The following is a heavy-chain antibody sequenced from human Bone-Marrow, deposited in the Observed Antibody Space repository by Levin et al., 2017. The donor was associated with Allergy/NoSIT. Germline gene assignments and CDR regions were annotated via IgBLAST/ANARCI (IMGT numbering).Heavy chain of an antibody. J-gene: IGHJ6*02. D-gene: IGHD4-17*01. CDR1: GFTFSSYG. CDR2: ISYDGSNK. CDR3: AKVHYGDYADYYDYGMDV. Sequence: GGSLRLSCAASGFTFSSYGMHWVRQAPGKGLEWVAVISYDGSNKYYADSVKGRFTISRDNSKNTLYLQMNSLRAEDTAVYYCAKVHYGDYADYYDYGMDVWGQGTTVTVSS. V-gene: IGHV3-30*18.